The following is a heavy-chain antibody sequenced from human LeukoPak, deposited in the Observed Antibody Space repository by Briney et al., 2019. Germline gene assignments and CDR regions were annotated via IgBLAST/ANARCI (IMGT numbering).Heavy chain of an antibody. CDR2: ISGSGVST. Sequence: GGSLRLSCAAYGFPFSTYAMGWIHQAPGKGLEWVSTISGSGVSTYYADSVKGRFTSSRDNSKNTLYLQMNNLRAEDTAVYYCAKESRYYYGSGSFSSQFDYWGQGNLVTVSS. CDR3: AKESRYYYGSGSFSSQFDY. D-gene: IGHD3-10*01. V-gene: IGHV3-23*01. CDR1: GFPFSTYA. J-gene: IGHJ4*02.